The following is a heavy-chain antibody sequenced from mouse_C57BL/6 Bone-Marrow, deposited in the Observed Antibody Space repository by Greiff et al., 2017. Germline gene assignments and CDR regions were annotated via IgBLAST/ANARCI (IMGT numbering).Heavy chain of an antibody. D-gene: IGHD2-13*01. V-gene: IGHV5-17*01. J-gene: IGHJ2*01. Sequence: EVKLVESGGGLVKPGGSLKLSCAASGFTFSDSGMHWVRQAPEKGLEWVAYISSGSSTIYYTDTVKGRFTISRDNAKNTLFLQMTSLRSEDTAMYYCARGTRDYWGQGTTLTVSS. CDR3: ARGTRDY. CDR1: GFTFSDSG. CDR2: ISSGSSTI.